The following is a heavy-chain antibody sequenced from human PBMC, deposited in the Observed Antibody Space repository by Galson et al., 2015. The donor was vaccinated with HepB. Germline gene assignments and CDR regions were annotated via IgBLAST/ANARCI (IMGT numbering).Heavy chain of an antibody. Sequence: SVKVSCKASGGTFSSYAISWVRQAPGQGLEWMGGIIPIFGTANYAQKFQGRVTITADESTSTAYMELSSLRSEDTAVYYCARSKAFYSSSWYGIGYWGQGTLVTVSS. J-gene: IGHJ4*02. CDR3: ARSKAFYSSSWYGIGY. D-gene: IGHD6-13*01. V-gene: IGHV1-69*13. CDR1: GGTFSSYA. CDR2: IIPIFGTA.